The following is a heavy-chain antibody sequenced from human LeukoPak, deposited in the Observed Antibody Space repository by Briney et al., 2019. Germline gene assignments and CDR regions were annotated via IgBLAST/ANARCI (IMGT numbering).Heavy chain of an antibody. CDR2: ISAYNGNT. CDR1: GYTFTSYG. D-gene: IGHD2-2*01. Sequence: GASVKVSCKASGYTFTSYGISWVRQAPGQGLEWMGWISAYNGNTNYAQKLQGRVTMTTDTSTSTAYMELRSLRSDDTAVYYRARDPGYCSSTSCLPGAPIDYWGQGTLVTVSS. CDR3: ARDPGYCSSTSCLPGAPIDY. J-gene: IGHJ4*02. V-gene: IGHV1-18*01.